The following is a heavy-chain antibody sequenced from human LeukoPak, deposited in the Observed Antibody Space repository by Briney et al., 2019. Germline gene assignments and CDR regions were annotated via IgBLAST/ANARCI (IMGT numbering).Heavy chain of an antibody. J-gene: IGHJ3*02. Sequence: ASVKVSCKASGYTFTGYYMHWVRQAPGQGLEWMGRTNPNSGGTNYAQKFRGRVTMTRDTSISTAYMELSRLRSDDTAVYYCARKAMATDAFDIWGQGTMVTVSS. CDR1: GYTFTGYY. CDR2: TNPNSGGT. CDR3: ARKAMATDAFDI. V-gene: IGHV1-2*06. D-gene: IGHD5-24*01.